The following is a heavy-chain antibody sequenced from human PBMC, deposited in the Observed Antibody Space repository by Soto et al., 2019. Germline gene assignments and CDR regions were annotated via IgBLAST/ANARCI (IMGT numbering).Heavy chain of an antibody. D-gene: IGHD2-2*01. CDR3: ARVVPVAKAWLGP. CDR2: ISRYSDAT. J-gene: IGHJ5*02. V-gene: IGHV1-18*01. Sequence: QVQLVQSGGEVKRPGASVKVSCKTSGYTFSNYGITWVRQAPGQPLEWLGGISRYSDATNYAQKFQGRVSMTTATSTTTAYMALRIARYDDTPVYGCARVVPVAKAWLGPWGQGTLVTVSS. CDR1: GYTFSNYG.